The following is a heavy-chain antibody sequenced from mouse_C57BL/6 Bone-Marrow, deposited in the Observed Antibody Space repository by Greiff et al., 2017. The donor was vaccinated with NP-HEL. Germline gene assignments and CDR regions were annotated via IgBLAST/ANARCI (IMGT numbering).Heavy chain of an antibody. J-gene: IGHJ3*01. CDR2: IYPGDGDT. V-gene: IGHV1-82*01. CDR3: ARSRGFAY. CDR1: GYAFSSSW. Sequence: VQLQQSGPELVKPGASVKISCKASGYAFSSSWMNWVKQRPGQGLEWIGRIYPGDGDTNYNGKFKGKATLTADKSSSPAYMQLSSLTSEDSAVYFCARSRGFAYGGRGTLVTVSA.